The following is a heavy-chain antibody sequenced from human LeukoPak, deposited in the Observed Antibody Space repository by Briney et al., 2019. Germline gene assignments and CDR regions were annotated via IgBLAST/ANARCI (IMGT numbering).Heavy chain of an antibody. J-gene: IGHJ5*02. V-gene: IGHV1-3*01. Sequence: KFRGRVTITRDTSASTAYMELSSLRSEDTAVYYCARGLSSSWNWFDPWGQGTLVTVSS. D-gene: IGHD6-13*01. CDR3: ARGLSSSWNWFDP.